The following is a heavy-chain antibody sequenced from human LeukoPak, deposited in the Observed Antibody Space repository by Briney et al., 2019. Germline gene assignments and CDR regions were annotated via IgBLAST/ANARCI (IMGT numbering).Heavy chain of an antibody. V-gene: IGHV3-7*03. CDR2: IGKDGSWI. CDR3: ARDKHYYDSSNYV. J-gene: IGHJ4*02. Sequence: GGSLRLSCTASGFSLSGYWMSWVRQAPGQGLEWVANIGKDGSWIHYADSVKGRFTISRDNAKNSLYLQMNSLRAEDTALYYCARDKHYYDSSNYVWGQGTLVTVSS. D-gene: IGHD3-22*01. CDR1: GFSLSGYW.